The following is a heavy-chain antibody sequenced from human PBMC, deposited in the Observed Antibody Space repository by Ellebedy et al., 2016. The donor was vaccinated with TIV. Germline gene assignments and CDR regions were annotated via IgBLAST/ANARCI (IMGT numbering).Heavy chain of an antibody. V-gene: IGHV3-23*01. Sequence: GGSLRLSCPAPGFTFSDHAMSWVRQAQGKGPEWVSGISAGGGSTHYVDSVKGRFTISRDNSKNTLYLQMHSLRAKDPAVYYCVKLDSSGYYYGRLDYWGQGTLVTVSP. CDR2: ISAGGGST. J-gene: IGHJ4*02. CDR3: VKLDSSGYYYGRLDY. D-gene: IGHD3-22*01. CDR1: GFTFSDHA.